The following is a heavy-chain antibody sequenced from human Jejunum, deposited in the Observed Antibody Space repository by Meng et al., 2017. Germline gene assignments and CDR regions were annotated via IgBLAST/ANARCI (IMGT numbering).Heavy chain of an antibody. V-gene: IGHV7-4-1*02. CDR2: INTNTGKP. J-gene: IGHJ4*02. Sequence: QVQLVQSGSELKKPGASVKVSCMASAYTFTNYDINWVRQAPGQGLQWMGRINTNTGKPTYAQDFTGRFVFSLDTSVTTAYLEISSLEAEDTATYYCARDMYSYGYYDYWGQGTLVTVSS. CDR1: AYTFTNYD. D-gene: IGHD5-18*01. CDR3: ARDMYSYGYYDY.